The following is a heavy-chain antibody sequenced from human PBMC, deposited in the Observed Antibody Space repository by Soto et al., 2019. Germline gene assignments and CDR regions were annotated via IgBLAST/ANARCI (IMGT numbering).Heavy chain of an antibody. J-gene: IGHJ5*02. CDR1: GGSITSYY. CDR3: ARQRGSYYDSSGYNSGWFDP. D-gene: IGHD3-22*01. Sequence: PSETLSLTCTVSGGSITSYYWSWIRQPPGKGLEWIGYIYYSESANYNPSLKSRVTISVDTSKNQFSLKLSSVTAADTAVYYCARQRGSYYDSSGYNSGWFDPWGQGTLVTVS. CDR2: IYYSESA. V-gene: IGHV4-59*08.